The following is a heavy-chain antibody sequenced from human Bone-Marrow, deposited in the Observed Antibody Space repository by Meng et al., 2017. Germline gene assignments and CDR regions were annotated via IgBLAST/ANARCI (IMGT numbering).Heavy chain of an antibody. CDR3: ARLATVSSDAFDI. Sequence: GESLKISCKGSGYSFTSYWIGWVRQMPGKGLEWMGIIYPGDSDTRYSPSFQGQVTISADKSISTAYLQWSSLKASDTAMYDCARLATVSSDAFDIWGQGTMVTVSS. CDR1: GYSFTSYW. V-gene: IGHV5-51*01. CDR2: IYPGDSDT. J-gene: IGHJ3*02. D-gene: IGHD4-11*01.